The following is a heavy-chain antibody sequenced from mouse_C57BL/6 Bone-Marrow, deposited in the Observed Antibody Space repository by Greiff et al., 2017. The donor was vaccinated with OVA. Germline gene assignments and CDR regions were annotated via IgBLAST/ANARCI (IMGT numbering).Heavy chain of an antibody. J-gene: IGHJ2*01. CDR3: ARHSSMITTGDDY. D-gene: IGHD2-4*01. Sequence: EVKLMESGGGLVQPGESLKLSCESNEYEFPSHDMSWVRKTPEKRLELVAAINSDGGSTYYPDTMERRFIISRDNTKKTLHLQMSSLRSEDTALYYCARHSSMITTGDDYWGQGTTLTVSS. CDR1: EYEFPSHD. V-gene: IGHV5-2*01. CDR2: INSDGGST.